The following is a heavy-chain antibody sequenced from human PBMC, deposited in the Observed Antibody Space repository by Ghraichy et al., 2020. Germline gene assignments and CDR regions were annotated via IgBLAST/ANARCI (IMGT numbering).Heavy chain of an antibody. CDR3: TRAIDV. J-gene: IGHJ6*02. CDR2: IKQDGSEK. V-gene: IGHV3-7*01. Sequence: GGSLRLSCAASGFTFSNYWMHWVRQAPGKGLEWVANIKQDGSEKYYVDSVKGRFTISRDNAKNSLYLQMNSLRAEDTGDYYCTRAIDVWGQGTTVTVSS. CDR1: GFTFSNYW.